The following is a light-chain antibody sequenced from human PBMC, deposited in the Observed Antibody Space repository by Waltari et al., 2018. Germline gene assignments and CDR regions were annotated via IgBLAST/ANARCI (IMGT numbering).Light chain of an antibody. CDR1: SSDVGSYNY. V-gene: IGLV2-14*01. Sequence: QSALTHPASVSGSPGQSITISCSGTSSDVGSYNYVSWYQQHPGKAPKLMIYDVTKRPSGVSNRFSGSKSGNTASLTISGLQAEDEADYYCSSYTTSSTLVFGGGTKLTVL. CDR2: DVT. CDR3: SSYTTSSTLV. J-gene: IGLJ3*02.